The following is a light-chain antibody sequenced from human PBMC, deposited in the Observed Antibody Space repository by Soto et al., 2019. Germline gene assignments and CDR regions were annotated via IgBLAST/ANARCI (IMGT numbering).Light chain of an antibody. CDR3: QSYDSSLSVWV. CDR1: SSNIGAGYD. Sequence: QAVVTQPPSVSGAPGRRVTISCTGSSSNIGAGYDVHWYQQLPGTAPKLLIYGNSNRPSGVPDRFSGSKSGTSASLAITGLQAEDEADYYCQSYDSSLSVWVFGGGTKLTVL. CDR2: GNS. J-gene: IGLJ3*02. V-gene: IGLV1-40*01.